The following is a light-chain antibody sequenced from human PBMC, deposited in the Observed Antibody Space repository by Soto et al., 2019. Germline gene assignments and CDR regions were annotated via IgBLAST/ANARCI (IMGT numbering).Light chain of an antibody. CDR3: QQYDKWPQT. CDR2: GAS. V-gene: IGKV3-20*01. J-gene: IGKJ1*01. CDR1: QIVYNGY. Sequence: ENVLTQSPGTLSLSPGESATLSCRASQIVYNGYLAWYQQKPGQPPRLLIFGASTRASGVPDRFSGSESGTDFTLTINRLQPEDFAVYYCQQYDKWPQTFGQGTKVDIK.